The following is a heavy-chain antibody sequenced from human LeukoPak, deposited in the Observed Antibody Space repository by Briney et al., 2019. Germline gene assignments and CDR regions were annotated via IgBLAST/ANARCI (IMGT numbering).Heavy chain of an antibody. J-gene: IGHJ4*02. V-gene: IGHV4-59*08. Sequence: SETLSLTCTVSGGSISSYYWSWIRQPPGKGLEWIGYIYYSGSTNYNPSLKSRVTISVDTSKNQFSLKLSSVIAADTAVYYCARIAVAGKTEFDYWGQGTLVTVSS. CDR3: ARIAVAGKTEFDY. D-gene: IGHD6-19*01. CDR2: IYYSGST. CDR1: GGSISSYY.